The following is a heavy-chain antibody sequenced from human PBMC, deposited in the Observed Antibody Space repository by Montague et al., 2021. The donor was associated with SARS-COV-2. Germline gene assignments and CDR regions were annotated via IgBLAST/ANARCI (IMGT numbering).Heavy chain of an antibody. CDR2: ISGSGGNT. Sequence: SLRLSLSVSGFTFSSYAMSWVRQAPGKGLEWVSAISGSGGNTYYADSVKGRFTISRDNSKNTLYVQMNRLRAEDTAVYYCAKDTGRRNYFDYWGQGTLVTVSS. CDR3: AKDTGRRNYFDY. CDR1: GFTFSSYA. V-gene: IGHV3-23*01. J-gene: IGHJ4*02. D-gene: IGHD4-11*01.